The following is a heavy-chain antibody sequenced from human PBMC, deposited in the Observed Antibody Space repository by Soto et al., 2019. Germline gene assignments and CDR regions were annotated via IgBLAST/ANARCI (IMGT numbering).Heavy chain of an antibody. CDR3: ASWGGIASPAYDGSLAPYDY. Sequence: PSETLSLTCTVSGGSISSSGYSWSWIRQPPGKGLEWIGYIYHSGSTYYNPSLKSRVTISVDRSKNQFSLKLSSVTAADTAVYYCASWGGIASPAYDGSLAPYDYWGQGTLVTVSS. D-gene: IGHD3-16*01. CDR2: IYHSGST. CDR1: GGSISSSGYS. V-gene: IGHV4-30-2*01. J-gene: IGHJ4*02.